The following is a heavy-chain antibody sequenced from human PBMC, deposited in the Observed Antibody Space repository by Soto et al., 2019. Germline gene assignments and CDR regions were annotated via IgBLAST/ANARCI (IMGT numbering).Heavy chain of an antibody. D-gene: IGHD6-13*01. V-gene: IGHV4-59*01. CDR2: IYYSGST. CDR3: ARAVGSSWARYNWFDP. Sequence: PSETLSLTCTVSGGSISSYYWSWIRQPPGKGLEWIGYIYYSGSTNYNPSLKSRVTISVDTSKNQFSLKLSSVTAADTAVYYCARAVGSSWARYNWFDPWGQGTRATVSA. J-gene: IGHJ5*02. CDR1: GGSISSYY.